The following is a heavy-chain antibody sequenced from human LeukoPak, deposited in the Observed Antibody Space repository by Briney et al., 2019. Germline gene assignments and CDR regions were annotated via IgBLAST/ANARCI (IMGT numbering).Heavy chain of an antibody. CDR3: ARGVRDGYSFGFYFDY. CDR2: IKKDGSEK. CDR1: GFTFSSYW. Sequence: GGSLRLSCAASGFTFSSYWMSWVRQAPGKGLEWVANIKKDGSEKYYVDSVKGRFTISRDNAKTSLYLQMNSLRAEDTAVYYCARGVRDGYSFGFYFDYWGQGALVTVSS. V-gene: IGHV3-7*01. J-gene: IGHJ4*02. D-gene: IGHD5-12*01.